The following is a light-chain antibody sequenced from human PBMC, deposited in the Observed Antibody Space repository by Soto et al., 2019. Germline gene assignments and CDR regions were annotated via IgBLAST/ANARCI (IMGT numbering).Light chain of an antibody. V-gene: IGLV2-14*03. CDR2: DVS. CDR1: SSDVGGYNY. Sequence: QSALTQPASVSGSPGQSITISCTGTSSDVGGYNYVSWYQHHPGKAPKLIIFDVSDRPSGISDRFSVSKSGNTASLTISGLQDGDEDDYYCCSYSIGSTPWVFGCGTKLTVL. CDR3: CSYSIGSTPWV. J-gene: IGLJ1*01.